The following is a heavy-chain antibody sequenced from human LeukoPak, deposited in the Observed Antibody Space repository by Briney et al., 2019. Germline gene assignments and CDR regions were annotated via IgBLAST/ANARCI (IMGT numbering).Heavy chain of an antibody. CDR1: GGSLSSYY. CDR2: IYYSGST. Sequence: SETLSLTCTDSGGSLSSYYWSWIRQHPGKGLEWIGYIYYSGSTNYNPSLKSRVTISVDTSKNQFSLKLSSVTAADTAVYYCARHMGLGYTYFYPYFDYWGQGTLVTVSS. D-gene: IGHD1-1*01. CDR3: ARHMGLGYTYFYPYFDY. V-gene: IGHV4-59*08. J-gene: IGHJ4*01.